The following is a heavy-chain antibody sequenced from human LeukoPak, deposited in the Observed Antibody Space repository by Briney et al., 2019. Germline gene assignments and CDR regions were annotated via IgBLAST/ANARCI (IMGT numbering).Heavy chain of an antibody. Sequence: GGSLRLSCAASGFTFSSYGMHWVRQAPGKGLEWVSSISSSSSYIYYADSVKGRFTISRDNAKNSLYLQMNSLRAEDTAVYYCARDTTGTKLSFYYWGQGTLVTVSS. CDR2: ISSSSSYI. J-gene: IGHJ4*02. V-gene: IGHV3-21*01. CDR1: GFTFSSYG. CDR3: ARDTTGTKLSFYY. D-gene: IGHD1-1*01.